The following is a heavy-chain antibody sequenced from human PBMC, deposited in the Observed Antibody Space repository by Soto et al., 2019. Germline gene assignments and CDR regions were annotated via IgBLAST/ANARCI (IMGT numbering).Heavy chain of an antibody. CDR2: INAYNGNT. CDR1: GYTFTSYG. Sequence: QVQLVQSGAEVKKPGASVKVSCKASGYTFTSYGISWVRQAPGQGLEWMGWINAYNGNTNYAQKLQGRVTMTTDTATRTAYMEVRTLSSHATAVDYCAGFLPPFAPWGQATLVTVSS. CDR3: AGFLPPFAP. V-gene: IGHV1-18*01. J-gene: IGHJ5*02.